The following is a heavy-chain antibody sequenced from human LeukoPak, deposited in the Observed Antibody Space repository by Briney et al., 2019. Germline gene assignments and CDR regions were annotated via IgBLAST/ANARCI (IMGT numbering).Heavy chain of an antibody. CDR3: ARDRGVVPAAILSYYFDY. CDR1: GYTFTGYY. CDR2: INPNSGGT. Sequence: ASVKVSCKASGYTFTGYYMHWVRQAPGQGLEWMGWINPNSGGTNYAQKFQGRVTMTRDTSISAAYVELSRLRSDDTAVYYCARDRGVVPAAILSYYFDYWGQGTLVTVSS. V-gene: IGHV1-2*02. D-gene: IGHD2-2*01. J-gene: IGHJ4*02.